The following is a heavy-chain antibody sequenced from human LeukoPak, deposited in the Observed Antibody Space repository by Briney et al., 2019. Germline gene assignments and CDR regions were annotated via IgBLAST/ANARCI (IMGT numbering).Heavy chain of an antibody. Sequence: GGSLRHSCLASGFTLSTSWMTWVRQAPAKALEWLANIMQDGRSKYYVDSVKCRFTISRDHAKNSLYLHMNSLRVDDTAVYYCASDLSYFDHWGQGALVTVSS. V-gene: IGHV3-7*01. J-gene: IGHJ4*02. CDR3: ASDLSYFDH. CDR1: GFTLSTSW. CDR2: IMQDGRSK.